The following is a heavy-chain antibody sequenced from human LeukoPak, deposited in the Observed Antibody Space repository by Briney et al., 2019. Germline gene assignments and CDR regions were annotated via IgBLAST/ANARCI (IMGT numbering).Heavy chain of an antibody. Sequence: GGSLRLSCAGSGFSFSSYGMHWVRQAPGKGLEWMAFIRSDGSNKYYADSVKGRFTISRDNSKNTLYLQMNSLRAEDTAVYYCAREEYCSGGTCYSLGWFDSWGQGTLVTVSS. CDR1: GFSFSSYG. D-gene: IGHD2-15*01. V-gene: IGHV3-30*02. J-gene: IGHJ5*01. CDR2: IRSDGSNK. CDR3: AREEYCSGGTCYSLGWFDS.